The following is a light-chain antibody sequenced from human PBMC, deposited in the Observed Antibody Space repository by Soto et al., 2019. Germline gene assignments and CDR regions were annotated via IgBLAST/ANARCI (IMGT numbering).Light chain of an antibody. Sequence: QSVLTQPASVSGSPGQSITISCTGTSSDVGSYDLVSWYQQHPGKAPKLMIYEVSKRPSGVSNRFFGSKSGNTASLTISGFQAEDEADYYCYSYAGPITLQFGGGTKLTVL. J-gene: IGLJ2*01. CDR1: SSDVGSYDL. V-gene: IGLV2-23*02. CDR3: YSYAGPITLQ. CDR2: EVS.